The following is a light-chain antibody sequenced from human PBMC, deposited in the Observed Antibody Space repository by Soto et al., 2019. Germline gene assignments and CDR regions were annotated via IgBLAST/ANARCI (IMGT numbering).Light chain of an antibody. V-gene: IGKV3-20*01. CDR3: QQYGSSPWT. Sequence: EIVLTQSPGTLSLPPGERATLSCRASQSVSSSYLAWYQQKPGQAPRLLIYGASSRATGIPDRFRGSGSGTDFTLTISRLEPEDFAVYYCQQYGSSPWTFGQGTKVDIK. CDR1: QSVSSSY. J-gene: IGKJ1*01. CDR2: GAS.